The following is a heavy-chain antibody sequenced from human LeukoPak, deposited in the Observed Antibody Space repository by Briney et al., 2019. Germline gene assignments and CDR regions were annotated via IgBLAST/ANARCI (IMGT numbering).Heavy chain of an antibody. D-gene: IGHD3-10*01. V-gene: IGHV1-18*01. CDR1: GYTFTSYD. CDR2: MNPNSANT. J-gene: IGHJ5*02. CDR3: ARPYGSGSIRWFDP. Sequence: ASVKVSCKASGYTFTSYDIKWVRQATGQGLEWMGWMNPNSANTNYAQKLQGRVTMTTDTSTSTAYMELRSLRSDDTAVYYCARPYGSGSIRWFDPWGQGTLVTVSS.